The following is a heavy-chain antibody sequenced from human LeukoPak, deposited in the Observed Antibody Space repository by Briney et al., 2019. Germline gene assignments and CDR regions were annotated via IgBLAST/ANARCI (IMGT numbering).Heavy chain of an antibody. CDR3: ARDEYYYDSSGYIVDY. D-gene: IGHD3-22*01. CDR1: GFTFSSYA. Sequence: GGSLRLSCAASGFTFSSYAMHWVRQAPGKGLEWVAVISYDGSNKYYADSVKGRFTISRDNSKNTLYLQMNSLRAEDTAVYYCARDEYYYDSSGYIVDYWGQGTLVTVSS. CDR2: ISYDGSNK. V-gene: IGHV3-30-3*01. J-gene: IGHJ4*02.